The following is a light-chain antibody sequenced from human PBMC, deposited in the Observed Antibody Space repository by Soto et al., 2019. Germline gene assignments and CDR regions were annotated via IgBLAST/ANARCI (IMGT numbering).Light chain of an antibody. V-gene: IGLV1-51*02. Sequence: QSVLTQPPSLSAAPGQKVTISCSGSSPNIGNNYASWYQQLPGTAPKLLIYENNKRPSGIPDRFSGSKSGTSATLDITGLQTGDEADYYCASWDNGLNAGVFGGGTKLTVL. CDR3: ASWDNGLNAGV. CDR1: SPNIGNNY. J-gene: IGLJ3*02. CDR2: ENN.